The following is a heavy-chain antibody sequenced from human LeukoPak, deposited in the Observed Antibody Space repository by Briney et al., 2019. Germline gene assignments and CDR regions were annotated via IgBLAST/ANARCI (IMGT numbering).Heavy chain of an antibody. CDR1: GDSVSSSSYY. D-gene: IGHD3-22*01. Sequence: SETLSLTCTVSGDSVSSSSYYWGWIRQPPGKGLQWIGSIYYSGTTYYNPSLKSRVTVSVDTSKNQFSLKLSSVTAADTAVYYCARHHQPRSGYYNFFDYWGQGTLVTVSS. CDR2: IYYSGTT. J-gene: IGHJ4*02. CDR3: ARHHQPRSGYYNFFDY. V-gene: IGHV4-39*01.